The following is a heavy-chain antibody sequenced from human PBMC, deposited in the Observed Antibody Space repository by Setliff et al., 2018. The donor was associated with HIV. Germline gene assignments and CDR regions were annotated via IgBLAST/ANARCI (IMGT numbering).Heavy chain of an antibody. D-gene: IGHD6-25*01. V-gene: IGHV1-3*04. CDR3: ARGAPAINDY. J-gene: IGHJ4*02. CDR1: GYTFTDYS. CDR2: ITTGNGNT. Sequence: ASVKVSCKASGYTFTDYSLHWVRQAPGQSLEWMGWITTGNGNTKYSQKFQDRVTMTRNTAISTAYMELSSLRSDDTAVYYCARGAPAINDYWGQGTLVTVSS.